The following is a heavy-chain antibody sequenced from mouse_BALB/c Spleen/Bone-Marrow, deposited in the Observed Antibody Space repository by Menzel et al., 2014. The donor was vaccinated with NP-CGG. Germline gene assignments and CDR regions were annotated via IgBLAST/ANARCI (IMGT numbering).Heavy chain of an antibody. CDR2: FYPGSGST. D-gene: IGHD2-14*01. V-gene: IGHV1S22*01. CDR3: TRYRYDADYFDY. J-gene: IGHJ2*01. CDR1: GYTFTSYW. Sequence: LQQSGSELVRPGASVKLSCKASGYTFTSYWMHWVKQRPGQGLEWIGNFYPGSGSTNYDEKFKSKATLTVDTSSNTAYMQLSSLTSEDSAVYYCTRYRYDADYFDYWGQGTTLTASS.